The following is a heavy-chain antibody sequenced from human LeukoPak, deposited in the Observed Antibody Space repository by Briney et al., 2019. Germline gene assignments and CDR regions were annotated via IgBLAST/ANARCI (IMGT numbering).Heavy chain of an antibody. CDR3: ARVSVVVTALFDY. J-gene: IGHJ4*02. CDR2: INHSGST. D-gene: IGHD2-21*02. CDR1: GGSFSGYY. Sequence: SETLSLTCAVYGGSFSGYYWSWTRQPPGKGLEWIGEINHSGSTNYNPSLKSRVTISVDTSKNQFSLKLSSVTAADTAVYYCARVSVVVTALFDYWGQGTLVTVSS. V-gene: IGHV4-34*01.